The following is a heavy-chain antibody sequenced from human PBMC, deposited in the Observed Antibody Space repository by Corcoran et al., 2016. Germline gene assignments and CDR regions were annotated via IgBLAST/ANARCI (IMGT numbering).Heavy chain of an antibody. Sequence: QVQLQQWGAGLLKPSETLSLTCAVYGGSFSGYYWSWIRQPPGKGLEWIGDINHRGRNNYNPSLKSRVTISLDTSKNQFSLKLSPVTAAETAVYYCARVGAGGATDPVDYWGQGTLVTVSA. CDR3: ARVGAGGATDPVDY. D-gene: IGHD1-26*01. CDR1: GGSFSGYY. J-gene: IGHJ4*02. CDR2: INHRGRN. V-gene: IGHV4-34*01.